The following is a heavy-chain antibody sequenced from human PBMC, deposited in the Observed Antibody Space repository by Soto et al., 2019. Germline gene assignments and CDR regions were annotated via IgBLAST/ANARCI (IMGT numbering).Heavy chain of an antibody. CDR2: IYAGDSDT. Sequence: GESLKISCKGSGYSFTSYWIGWVRQMPGKGLEWMGIIYAGDSDTTYSPSFQGQVTISADKSITTAYLQWSSLKASDTAMYYCARQIGNYPDAFDIWGQGTRVTVSS. J-gene: IGHJ3*02. V-gene: IGHV5-51*01. CDR3: ARQIGNYPDAFDI. D-gene: IGHD1-7*01. CDR1: GYSFTSYW.